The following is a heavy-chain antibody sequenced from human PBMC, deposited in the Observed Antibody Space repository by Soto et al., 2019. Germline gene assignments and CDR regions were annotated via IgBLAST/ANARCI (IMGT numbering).Heavy chain of an antibody. Sequence: QVQLVQSGAEVKKPGASVKVSCKASGYTFTTHAMHWVRQAPGQGLDWMGWINVGNGDTKYSQKFQGRVTITRDTSANTAYMELSSLRSEDTAVYYCATKHTFGAYEYWGQGTLVTVYS. CDR2: INVGNGDT. J-gene: IGHJ4*02. CDR1: GYTFTTHA. CDR3: ATKHTFGAYEY. D-gene: IGHD4-17*01. V-gene: IGHV1-3*01.